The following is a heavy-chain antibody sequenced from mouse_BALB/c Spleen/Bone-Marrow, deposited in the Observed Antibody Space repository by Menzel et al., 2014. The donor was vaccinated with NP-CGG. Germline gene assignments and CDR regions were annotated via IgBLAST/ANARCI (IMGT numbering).Heavy chain of an antibody. Sequence: EVQGVESGGGLVKPGGSLKLSCAASGFTFSSYTMSWVRQTPEKRLEWVATISSGGSYTYYPDSVKGRFTISRDNAKNTLYLQMSSLKSEDTAVYYCTSMITRGYYFDYWGQGTTLTVSS. CDR1: GFTFSSYT. CDR2: ISSGGSYT. J-gene: IGHJ2*01. CDR3: TSMITRGYYFDY. V-gene: IGHV5-6-4*01. D-gene: IGHD2-4*01.